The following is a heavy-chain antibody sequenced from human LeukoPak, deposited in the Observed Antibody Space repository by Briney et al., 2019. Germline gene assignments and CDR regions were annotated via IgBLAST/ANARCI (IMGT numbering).Heavy chain of an antibody. V-gene: IGHV1-3*01. Sequence: ASVKVSCKASGYTFTSYAMHWVRQAPGQRLEWMGWINAGNGNTKYSQKFQGRVTITRDTSASTAYVELSSLRSEDTAVYYCAREVVVSANWFDPWGRGTLVTVSS. CDR3: AREVVVSANWFDP. J-gene: IGHJ5*02. D-gene: IGHD2-15*01. CDR2: INAGNGNT. CDR1: GYTFTSYA.